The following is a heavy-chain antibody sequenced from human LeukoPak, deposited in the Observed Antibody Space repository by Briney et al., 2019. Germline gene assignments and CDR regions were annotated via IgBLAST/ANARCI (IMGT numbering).Heavy chain of an antibody. J-gene: IGHJ4*02. CDR1: GFTFSSYS. CDR3: ARGSMVRGWYYFDY. Sequence: PGGSLRLSCAASGFTFSSYSMNWVRQAPGKGLEWVVNIKQDGSEKHYVDSGKGRFTISRDNAKNSLYLQMNSLRAEDTAVYYCARGSMVRGWYYFDYWGQGTLVTVSS. V-gene: IGHV3-7*04. CDR2: IKQDGSEK. D-gene: IGHD3-10*01.